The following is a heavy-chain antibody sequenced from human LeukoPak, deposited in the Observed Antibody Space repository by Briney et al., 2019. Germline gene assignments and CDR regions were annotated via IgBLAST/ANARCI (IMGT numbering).Heavy chain of an antibody. V-gene: IGHV3-9*03. CDR3: AKDMSRLHQGPSPLDY. J-gene: IGHJ4*02. CDR2: ISWNSGSI. CDR1: GFIFSSFA. D-gene: IGHD4-11*01. Sequence: GRSLRLSCAASGFIFSSFAMHWVRQAPGKGLEWVSGISWNSGSIGYADSVKGRFTISRDNAKNSLYLQMNSLRAEDMALYYCAKDMSRLHQGPSPLDYWGQGTLVTVSS.